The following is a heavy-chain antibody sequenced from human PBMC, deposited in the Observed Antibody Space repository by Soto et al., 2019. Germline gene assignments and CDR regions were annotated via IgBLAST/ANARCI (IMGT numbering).Heavy chain of an antibody. Sequence: GASVKVSCKASGYTFTSYGISWVRQAPGQGLEWMGWISAYNGNTNYAQKLQGRVTMTTDTSTGTAYMELRSLRSDDTAVYYCARDGHRSGWYIGAFDIWGQGTMVTVTS. CDR2: ISAYNGNT. D-gene: IGHD6-19*01. J-gene: IGHJ3*02. CDR3: ARDGHRSGWYIGAFDI. V-gene: IGHV1-18*01. CDR1: GYTFTSYG.